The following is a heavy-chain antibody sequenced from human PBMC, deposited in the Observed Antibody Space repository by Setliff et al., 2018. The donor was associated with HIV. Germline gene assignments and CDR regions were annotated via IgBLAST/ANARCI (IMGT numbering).Heavy chain of an antibody. CDR1: SGSFTGYY. J-gene: IGHJ4*02. CDR3: ARGGYCNSDNCDRGRNFDY. D-gene: IGHD2-15*01. V-gene: IGHV4-34*01. CDR2: INRFGIT. Sequence: LSLPCAVYSGSFTGYYWTWIRQPPGKGLEWIGEINRFGITNYNPSLKSRLTLSVDTSKNQFSLNVNSVTAADTSVYYCARGGYCNSDNCDRGRNFDYWSQGMLFTVSS.